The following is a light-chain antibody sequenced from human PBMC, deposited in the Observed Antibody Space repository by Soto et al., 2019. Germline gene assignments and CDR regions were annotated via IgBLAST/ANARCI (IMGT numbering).Light chain of an antibody. Sequence: ENVLTQSPGTLSLSPGERATLSCRASQSIGSSYLAWYQQKPGHAPRLIIYGTSSRATGIPDRFSGSGSGTDFTLTISRLEPEDFAVYYCQRFGSSWLTFGQGTKVEIK. CDR3: QRFGSSWLT. CDR2: GTS. CDR1: QSIGSSY. J-gene: IGKJ1*01. V-gene: IGKV3-20*01.